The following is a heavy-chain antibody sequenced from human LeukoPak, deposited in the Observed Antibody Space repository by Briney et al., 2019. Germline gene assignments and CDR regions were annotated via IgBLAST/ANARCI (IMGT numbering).Heavy chain of an antibody. Sequence: SETLSLTCTVSGGSHSSYYWSWTRQPPGKGLEWIGYIYSSGSTNYNPSLRSRVTLSIDTSKNQFSLKLSSVTPADTAVYYCASDVYCGGECSYFDSWGQGTLVTVSS. CDR3: ASDVYCGGECSYFDS. CDR1: GGSHSSYY. V-gene: IGHV4-59*01. CDR2: IYSSGST. J-gene: IGHJ4*02. D-gene: IGHD2-21*01.